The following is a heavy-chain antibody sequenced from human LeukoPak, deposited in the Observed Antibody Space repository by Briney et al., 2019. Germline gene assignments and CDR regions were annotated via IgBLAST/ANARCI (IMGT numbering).Heavy chain of an antibody. CDR3: ATFEYSSSSDDY. CDR2: ISSSGSTL. D-gene: IGHD6-6*01. V-gene: IGHV3-48*03. Sequence: GGSLRLSCAASGFTFSSYEMNWVRQAPGKGLEWVSYISSSGSTLYYADSVKGRFTISRDNAKNSLYLQMNSLRAEDTAVYYCATFEYSSSSDDYWGQGTLVTVSS. CDR1: GFTFSSYE. J-gene: IGHJ4*02.